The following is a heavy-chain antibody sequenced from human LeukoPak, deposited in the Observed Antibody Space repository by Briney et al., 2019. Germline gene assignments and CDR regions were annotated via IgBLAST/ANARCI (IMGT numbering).Heavy chain of an antibody. J-gene: IGHJ6*03. Sequence: PGGSLRLSCAASGFTFSSYEMNWVRQAPGKGLEWVSYISSSGSTIYYADSVKGRFTISRDNAKNSLYLQMNSLRAEDTALYYCARAYSGYENYYYYYMDVWGKGTTVTVSS. CDR1: GFTFSSYE. CDR3: ARAYSGYENYYYYYMDV. D-gene: IGHD5-12*01. CDR2: ISSSGSTI. V-gene: IGHV3-48*03.